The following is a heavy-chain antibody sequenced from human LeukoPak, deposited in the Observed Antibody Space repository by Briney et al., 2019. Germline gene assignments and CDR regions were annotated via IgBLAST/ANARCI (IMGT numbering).Heavy chain of an antibody. J-gene: IGHJ4*02. Sequence: PGGSLRLSCAASGFTFSSYSMNWVRQAPGKGLEWVSSISSSSSYIYYADSVKGRFTISRDNAKNSLYLQMNSLRAEDTAVYYCARETRSTLYDSSVFDYWGQGTLVTVSS. V-gene: IGHV3-21*01. CDR1: GFTFSSYS. CDR2: ISSSSSYI. CDR3: ARETRSTLYDSSVFDY. D-gene: IGHD3-22*01.